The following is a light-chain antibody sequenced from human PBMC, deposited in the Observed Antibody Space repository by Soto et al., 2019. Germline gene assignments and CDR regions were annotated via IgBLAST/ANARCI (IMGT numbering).Light chain of an antibody. V-gene: IGKV3-20*01. J-gene: IGKJ1*01. CDR3: QQYGSSGT. Sequence: EIVLTQSRGTLSLSPGERATLSCGASQSVSSSYLAWYQQKPGQAPRLLIYGASSRATGIPDRFSGSGSGTDFTLTISRLEPEDFAVYYCQQYGSSGTFGQGTKVDIK. CDR1: QSVSSSY. CDR2: GAS.